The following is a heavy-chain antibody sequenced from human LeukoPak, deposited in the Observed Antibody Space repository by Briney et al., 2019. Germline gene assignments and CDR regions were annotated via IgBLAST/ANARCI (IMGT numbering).Heavy chain of an antibody. J-gene: IGHJ5*02. D-gene: IGHD6-13*01. CDR3: ARGPRIAAAGTRAWFDP. CDR1: GYTFTSYY. CDR2: INPNSGGT. Sequence: ASVKVSCKASGYTFTSYYMHWVRQAPGQGLEWMGWINPNSGGTNYAQKFQGWVTMTRDTSISTAYMELSRLRSDDTAVHYCARGPRIAAAGTRAWFDPWGQGTLVTVSS. V-gene: IGHV1-2*04.